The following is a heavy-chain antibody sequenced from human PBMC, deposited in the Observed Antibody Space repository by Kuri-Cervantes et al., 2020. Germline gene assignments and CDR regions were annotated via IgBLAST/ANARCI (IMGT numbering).Heavy chain of an antibody. CDR3: AHTLDAWLSHFDY. J-gene: IGHJ4*02. Sequence: TLVKPTQTLTLTCTCSGFSLFTSGDGVAWIRQPPGKALEWLSLIYWDDDKRYSPSLMSRLSITKDISKNQVILTLTNVDPVDTATYYCAHTLDAWLSHFDYWGQGTLVTVSS. V-gene: IGHV2-5*02. D-gene: IGHD6-19*01. CDR1: GFSLFTSGDG. CDR2: IYWDDDK.